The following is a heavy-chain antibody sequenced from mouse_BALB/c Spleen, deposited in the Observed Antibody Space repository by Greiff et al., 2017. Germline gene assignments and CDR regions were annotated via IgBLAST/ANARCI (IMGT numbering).Heavy chain of an antibody. CDR3: ASAPITTAYFDY. D-gene: IGHD1-1*01. V-gene: IGHV3-2*02. CDR1: GYSITSDYA. Sequence: EVKLMESGPGLVKPSQSLSLTCTVTGYSITSDYAWNWIRQFPGNKLEWMGYISYSGSTSYNPSLKSRISITRDTSKNQFFLQLNSVTTEDTATYYCASAPITTAYFDYWGQGTTLTVSS. J-gene: IGHJ2*01. CDR2: ISYSGST.